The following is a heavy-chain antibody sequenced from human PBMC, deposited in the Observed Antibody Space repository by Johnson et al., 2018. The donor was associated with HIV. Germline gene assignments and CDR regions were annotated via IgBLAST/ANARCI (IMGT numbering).Heavy chain of an antibody. CDR1: GFTFSSYS. CDR3: TTGHYYDSSGDAFDI. J-gene: IGHJ3*02. V-gene: IGHV3-15*01. Sequence: VQLVESGGGVVQPGRSLRLSCAASGFTFSSYSLHWVRQAPGKGLEWVGRIKSKTDGGTTDYAAPVKGRFTISRDDSKNTLYLQMNSLKTEDTAVYYCTTGHYYDSSGDAFDIWGQGTMVTVSS. D-gene: IGHD3-22*01. CDR2: IKSKTDGGTT.